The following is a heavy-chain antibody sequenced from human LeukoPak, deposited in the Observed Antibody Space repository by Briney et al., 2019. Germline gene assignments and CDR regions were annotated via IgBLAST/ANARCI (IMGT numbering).Heavy chain of an antibody. Sequence: GGSLRLSCAASGFTVSSNYISWVRQAPGKGLEWVSVIYSGGSTFYADSVKGRFSISRDNSKNTLYLQLNSLRGEDTAVYYCARETAPAYCGGDCPPGGWFDPWGQGTLVTVSS. V-gene: IGHV3-66*01. CDR2: IYSGGST. CDR3: ARETAPAYCGGDCPPGGWFDP. J-gene: IGHJ5*02. D-gene: IGHD2-21*02. CDR1: GFTVSSNY.